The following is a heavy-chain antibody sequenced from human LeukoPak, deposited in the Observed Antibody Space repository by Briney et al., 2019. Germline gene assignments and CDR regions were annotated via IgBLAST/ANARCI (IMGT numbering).Heavy chain of an antibody. Sequence: SETLSLTCAVYGGSFSGYYWSWIRQPPGKGLEWIGEINHSGSTNYNPSLKSRVTISVDTSKNQFSLKLSSVTAADTAVYYCARPRYSSGWDYWGQGTLVTVSS. V-gene: IGHV4-34*01. D-gene: IGHD6-19*01. J-gene: IGHJ4*02. CDR1: GGSFSGYY. CDR3: ARPRYSSGWDY. CDR2: INHSGST.